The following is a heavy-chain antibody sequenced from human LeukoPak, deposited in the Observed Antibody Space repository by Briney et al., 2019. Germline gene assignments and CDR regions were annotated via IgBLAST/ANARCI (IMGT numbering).Heavy chain of an antibody. CDR2: ISPSGGST. Sequence: ASVKVSCKAFGYTFTSNYMHWVLQAPGQGPEWMGVISPSGGSTTYAQKFQGRVTLTRDMSTSTDYLELSSLRSEDTAVYYCARRDGYGAYDIWGQGTMVTVSS. CDR3: ARRDGYGAYDI. V-gene: IGHV1-46*01. D-gene: IGHD5-24*01. J-gene: IGHJ3*02. CDR1: GYTFTSNY.